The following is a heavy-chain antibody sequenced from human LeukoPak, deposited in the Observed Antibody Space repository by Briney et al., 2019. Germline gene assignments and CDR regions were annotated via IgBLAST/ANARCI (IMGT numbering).Heavy chain of an antibody. CDR2: VNPNRGNT. J-gene: IGHJ4*02. CDR1: GYTFTSYD. CDR3: ARAYAWDSVMIGGN. V-gene: IGHV1-8*01. D-gene: IGHD3-16*01. Sequence: GASVKVSCKASGYTFTSYDINWVRQATGQGLEWMGWVNPNRGNTGYAQKFQGRVTMTRDTSISTAYVELSSLTSEDTAAYYCARAYAWDSVMIGGNWGQGTLVTVSS.